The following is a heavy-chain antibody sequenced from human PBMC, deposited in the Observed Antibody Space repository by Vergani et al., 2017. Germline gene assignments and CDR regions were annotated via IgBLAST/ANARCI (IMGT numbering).Heavy chain of an antibody. J-gene: IGHJ4*02. CDR1: GFTFSSYS. CDR3: ARARTVDYYGSGSYRPVDY. D-gene: IGHD3-10*01. V-gene: IGHV3-21*01. Sequence: EVQLLESGGGLVQPGGSLRLSCAASGFTFSSYSMNWVCQAPGKGLEWVSSISSSSSYIYYADSVKGRFTISRDNAKNSLYLQMNSLRAEDTAVYYCARARTVDYYGSGSYRPVDYWGQGTLVTVSS. CDR2: ISSSSSYI.